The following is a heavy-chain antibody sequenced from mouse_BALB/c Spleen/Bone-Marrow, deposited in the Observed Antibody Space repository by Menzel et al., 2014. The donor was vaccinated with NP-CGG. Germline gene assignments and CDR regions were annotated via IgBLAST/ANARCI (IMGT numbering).Heavy chain of an antibody. J-gene: IGHJ2*01. D-gene: IGHD2-4*01. CDR3: TNLYDYDEGY. V-gene: IGHV1-5*01. CDR1: GYTFTSYW. Sequence: EVKLVESGTVLARPGASVKMSCKASGYTFTSYWMHWVKQRPGQGLEWIGAIYPGNSDTSYNQKFKGKAKLTAVTSTSTAYVELSSLTNEDSAVYYCTNLYDYDEGYWGQGTTLTVSS. CDR2: IYPGNSDT.